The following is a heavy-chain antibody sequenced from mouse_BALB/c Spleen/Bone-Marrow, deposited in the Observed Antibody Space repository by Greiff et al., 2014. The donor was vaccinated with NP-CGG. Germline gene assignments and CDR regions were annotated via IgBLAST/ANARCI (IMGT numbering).Heavy chain of an antibody. V-gene: IGHV1-54*01. CDR1: GYAFTNYL. CDR2: INSGSGGT. J-gene: IGHJ4*01. D-gene: IGHD2-4*01. CDR3: ARAITDAMDY. Sequence: QVQLQQSGAELVRSGTSVKVSCKGSGYAFTNYLIEWVKQRPGQGLEWIGVINSGSGGTKYNEKFKGKATLTADKSSSTAYMQLSSLTSDDSAVYFCARAITDAMDYWGQGTSVTVSS.